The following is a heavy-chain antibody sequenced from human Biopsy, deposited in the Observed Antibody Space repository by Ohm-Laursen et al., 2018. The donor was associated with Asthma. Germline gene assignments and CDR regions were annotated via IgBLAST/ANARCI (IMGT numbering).Heavy chain of an antibody. Sequence: SLRLSCAASGFTFSSYAMHWVRQAPGKGLEWVAVISYDGSNKYYADSVRGRFTISRDNSKNTLYLQMNSLRDEDTAVYYCARFKRGYSYGYAGVFDYWGQGTLVTVSS. CDR3: ARFKRGYSYGYAGVFDY. CDR1: GFTFSSYA. J-gene: IGHJ4*02. V-gene: IGHV3-30-3*01. D-gene: IGHD5-18*01. CDR2: ISYDGSNK.